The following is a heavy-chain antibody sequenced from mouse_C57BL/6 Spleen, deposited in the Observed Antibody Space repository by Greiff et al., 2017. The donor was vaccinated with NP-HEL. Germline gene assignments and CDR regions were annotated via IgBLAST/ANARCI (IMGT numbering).Heavy chain of an antibody. CDR1: GFNIKDDY. Sequence: EVKLQESGAALFLPGASVKLSCTASGFNIKDDYMHWVKQRPEQGLEWIGWIATENGDTEYASKFQGKATITADTSSNTAYLQLSSLTSEDTAVYYCTTDYSNYDAWFAYWGQGTLVTVSA. CDR3: TTDYSNYDAWFAY. J-gene: IGHJ3*01. D-gene: IGHD2-5*01. CDR2: IATENGDT. V-gene: IGHV14-4*01.